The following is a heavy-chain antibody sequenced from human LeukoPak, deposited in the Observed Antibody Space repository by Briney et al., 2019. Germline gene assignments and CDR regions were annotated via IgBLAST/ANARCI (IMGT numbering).Heavy chain of an antibody. CDR3: VRDHLFAFDY. CDR2: IGGNTGII. Sequence: GGSLRLSCEASGFTFNIFSMNWIRQVPGKGLEWLSYIGGNTGIIWYADSVKGRFTISRDNAKNSLYLQMNSLGVEDTAVYFCVRDHLFAFDYWGRGALITVSS. V-gene: IGHV3-48*01. J-gene: IGHJ4*02. CDR1: GFTFNIFS.